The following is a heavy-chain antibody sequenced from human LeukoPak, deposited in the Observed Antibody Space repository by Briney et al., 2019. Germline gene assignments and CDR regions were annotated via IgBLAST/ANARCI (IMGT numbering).Heavy chain of an antibody. V-gene: IGHV3-30*12. CDR1: GFTFSSYS. Sequence: GGSLRLSCAASGFTFSSYSMNWVRRAPGKGLEWVAIISYDGSNKYYGDSVKGRFTISRDNSKNTLYLQMSSLRAEDTAVYYCAKDGHYGSGSYSWYWGQGTLVTVSS. D-gene: IGHD3-10*01. CDR3: AKDGHYGSGSYSWY. CDR2: ISYDGSNK. J-gene: IGHJ4*02.